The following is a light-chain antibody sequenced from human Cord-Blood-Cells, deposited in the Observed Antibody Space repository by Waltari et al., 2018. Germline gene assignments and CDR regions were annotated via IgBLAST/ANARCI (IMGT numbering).Light chain of an antibody. CDR3: CSYAGSSTFVV. J-gene: IGLJ2*01. CDR2: EVT. V-gene: IGLV2-23*02. Sequence: QPALTQPAPVPGHSVQPLTISSPGTSRDVATNNLDARYQQHPGNAPKLMIYEVTKRPSGVSNRFSGSTSGNTASLTISGLQAEDDADYYCCSYAGSSTFVVFGGGTKLTVL. CDR1: SRDVATNNL.